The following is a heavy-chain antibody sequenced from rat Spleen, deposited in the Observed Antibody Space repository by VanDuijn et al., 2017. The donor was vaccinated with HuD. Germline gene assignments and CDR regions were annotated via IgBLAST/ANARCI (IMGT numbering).Heavy chain of an antibody. CDR1: GFTFTDFY. V-gene: IGHV7-7*01. CDR3: ARDYIASYY. D-gene: IGHD1-2*01. Sequence: EVKLLESGGGLVQPGGSMRLSCAASGFTFTDFYMNWIRQPAGKAPEWLGFIRNKANGYTTEYNPSVKGRFTISRDNTQNMLYLQMNTLRPEDTATYYCARDYIASYYWGQGVMVTVSS. J-gene: IGHJ2*01. CDR2: IRNKANGYTT.